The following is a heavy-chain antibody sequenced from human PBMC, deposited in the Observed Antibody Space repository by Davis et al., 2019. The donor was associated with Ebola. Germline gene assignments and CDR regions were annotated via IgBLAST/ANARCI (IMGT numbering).Heavy chain of an antibody. J-gene: IGHJ6*02. V-gene: IGHV5-51*01. Sequence: GESLKISCKGSGYSFTSYWIGWVRQMPGKGLEWMGIIYPGDSDTRYSPSFQGQVTISADKSISTDYLQWSSLKASDTAMYYCARLAGTTVTTDHYYYGMDVWGQGTTVTVSS. CDR3: ARLAGTTVTTDHYYYGMDV. D-gene: IGHD4-17*01. CDR1: GYSFTSYW. CDR2: IYPGDSDT.